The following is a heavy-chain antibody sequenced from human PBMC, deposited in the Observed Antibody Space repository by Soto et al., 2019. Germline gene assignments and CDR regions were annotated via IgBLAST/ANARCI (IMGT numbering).Heavy chain of an antibody. CDR2: INPSGGST. V-gene: IGHV1-46*01. CDR3: ARTGSGSTYSYYYGMDV. CDR1: GYTFTSYY. J-gene: IGHJ6*02. Sequence: RASVKVSCKASGYTFTSYYIHWVRQAPGQGLEWMGIINPSGGSTTYAQKFQDRVIMTRDTSTSTVYMELSSLSSEDTAVYYCARTGSGSTYSYYYGMDVWGQGTTVTVS. D-gene: IGHD2-15*01.